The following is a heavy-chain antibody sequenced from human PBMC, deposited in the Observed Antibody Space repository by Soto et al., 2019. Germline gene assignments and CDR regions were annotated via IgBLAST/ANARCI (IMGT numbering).Heavy chain of an antibody. CDR2: ISYDGSNE. V-gene: IGHV3-30-3*01. J-gene: IGHJ4*02. D-gene: IGHD2-21*01. CDR3: AGRGYGELDY. CDR1: GFTFSSSA. Sequence: ESGGGVVRPGRSLRLSGAASGFTFSSSALHWVRQAPGKGLGWVAVISYDGSNEYYTDSVKGRFTISRDNSKNTLYLQMNNLRVDDTAVYYCAGRGYGELDYWGQGTLVTVSS.